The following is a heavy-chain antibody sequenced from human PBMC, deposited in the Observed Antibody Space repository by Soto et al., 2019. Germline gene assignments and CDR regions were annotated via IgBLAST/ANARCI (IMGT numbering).Heavy chain of an antibody. CDR3: ARGPPHV. D-gene: IGHD3-16*01. V-gene: IGHV4-34*01. CDR1: GGSFSDYY. CDR2: INHSGST. Sequence: PSETLSLTCAVYGGSFSDYYWSWIRQPPGKGLEWIGEINHSGSTSYNPSLKSRVTISVHTSNSQFSLELSSVTAADTAVYYCARGPPHVWGQGTLVTVAS. J-gene: IGHJ4*02.